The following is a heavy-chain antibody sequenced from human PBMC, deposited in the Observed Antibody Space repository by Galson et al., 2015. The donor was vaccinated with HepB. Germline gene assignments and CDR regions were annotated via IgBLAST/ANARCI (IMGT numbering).Heavy chain of an antibody. CDR1: GYTFTGYY. CDR3: ARAIIVVVPVVGFDI. D-gene: IGHD2-2*01. J-gene: IGHJ3*02. CDR2: INPNSGGT. Sequence: SVKVSCKASGYTFTGYYMHWVRQAPGQGLEWMGWINPNSGGTNYAQKFQGRVTMTRDTSISTAYMELSRLRSDDTAVYYCARAIIVVVPVVGFDIWGQGTMVTVSS. V-gene: IGHV1-2*02.